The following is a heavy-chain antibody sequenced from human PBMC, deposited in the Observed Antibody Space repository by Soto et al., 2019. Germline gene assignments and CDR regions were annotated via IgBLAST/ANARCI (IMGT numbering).Heavy chain of an antibody. J-gene: IGHJ5*01. Sequence: EVQLVESGGGLVKPGGSLRLSCAASGFTFSSYSMHWVRQAPGKGLEWVSFISRSTSYIYYADSLEGRFTISRDNAKNSLYLQMNSLRAEDTAVYYCARDRGGYYGSGSFDSWGQGTLVTVSS. CDR2: ISRSTSYI. D-gene: IGHD3-10*01. CDR3: ARDRGGYYGSGSFDS. V-gene: IGHV3-21*01. CDR1: GFTFSSYS.